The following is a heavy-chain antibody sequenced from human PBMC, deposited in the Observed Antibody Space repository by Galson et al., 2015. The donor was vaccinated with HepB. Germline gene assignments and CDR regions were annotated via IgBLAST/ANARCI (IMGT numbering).Heavy chain of an antibody. D-gene: IGHD2-2*01. CDR3: ARDRRIVVVPAAIALIAFDI. J-gene: IGHJ3*02. V-gene: IGHV4-4*07. CDR2: IYTSGST. Sequence: ETLSLTCTVSGGSISSYYWSWIRQPAGKGLEWIGRIYTSGSTNYNPSLKSRVTMSVDTSKNQFSLKLSSVTAADTAVYYCARDRRIVVVPAAIALIAFDIWGQGTMVTVSS. CDR1: GGSISSYY.